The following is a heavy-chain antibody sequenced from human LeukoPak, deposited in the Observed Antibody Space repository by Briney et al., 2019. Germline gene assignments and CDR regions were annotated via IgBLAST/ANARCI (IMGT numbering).Heavy chain of an antibody. D-gene: IGHD3-3*01. V-gene: IGHV1-8*03. CDR2: MNPNSGNT. CDR3: AIDYDLWSGYYY. CDR1: GYTFTSYD. J-gene: IGHJ4*02. Sequence: ASVKVSCKASGYTFTSYDINWVRQAAGQGLEWMGWMNPNSGNTGYEQKFQGRVTITRNTSISTAYMELSSLRSEDPAVYYCAIDYDLWSGYYYWGQGNLVTLST.